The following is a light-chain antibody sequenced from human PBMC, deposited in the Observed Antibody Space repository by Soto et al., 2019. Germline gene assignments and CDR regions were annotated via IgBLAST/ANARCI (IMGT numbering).Light chain of an antibody. CDR3: QQYNNWTRT. CDR2: GAS. CDR1: QSVSSN. Sequence: EIVMTQSPATLSVSPGERATLSCRASQSVSSNLAWYQQKPGQAPRLLIYGASTRATGIPARFSVSGSGTEFTLTISRLQYEDFAVYDGQQYNNWTRTFGQGTKVDIK. J-gene: IGKJ1*01. V-gene: IGKV3-15*01.